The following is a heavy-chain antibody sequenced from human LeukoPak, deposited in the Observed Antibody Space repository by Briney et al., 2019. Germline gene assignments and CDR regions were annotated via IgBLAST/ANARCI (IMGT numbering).Heavy chain of an antibody. Sequence: PGGSLRLSYAASGFTFSSYAMSWVRQAPGKGLEWVAVISYDGSNKYYADSVKGRFTISRDNSKNTLYLQMNSLRAEDTAVYYCAKDPHTNIRSYGYYGMDVWGQGTTVTVSS. CDR1: GFTFSSYA. V-gene: IGHV3-30*18. J-gene: IGHJ6*02. D-gene: IGHD2/OR15-2a*01. CDR2: ISYDGSNK. CDR3: AKDPHTNIRSYGYYGMDV.